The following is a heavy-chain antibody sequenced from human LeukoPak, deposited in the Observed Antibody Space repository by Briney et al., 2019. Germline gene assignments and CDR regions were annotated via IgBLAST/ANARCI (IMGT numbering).Heavy chain of an antibody. CDR2: IYNSVNT. Sequence: SETLSLTCTVSGGSISDYYWSWIRQPPGKGLEWIGYIYNSVNTNYNPSLKSRVTISVDTSKNQFSLRLNSVTAADTAVYYCARDHRASLGPLPGYWGQGTLVTVSS. D-gene: IGHD1-14*01. CDR3: ARDHRASLGPLPGY. J-gene: IGHJ4*02. V-gene: IGHV4-59*01. CDR1: GGSISDYY.